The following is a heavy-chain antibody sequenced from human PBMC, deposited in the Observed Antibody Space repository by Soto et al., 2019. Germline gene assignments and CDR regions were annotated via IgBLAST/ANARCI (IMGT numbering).Heavy chain of an antibody. V-gene: IGHV4-39*01. Sequence: QVQLQESSTRLVKLSETLSLTCTVSGGSIRSTRYYWGWVSQPTGKGLEWIGHISYRGLTYCNPSLKSRVTMSVDKSKNDCSLILTSVTSADADVYYCARRSNEATSGRPFEVWGQGTMVTGSS. CDR1: GGSIRSTRYY. CDR3: ARRSNEATSGRPFEV. J-gene: IGHJ3*01. CDR2: ISYRGLT. D-gene: IGHD6-13*01.